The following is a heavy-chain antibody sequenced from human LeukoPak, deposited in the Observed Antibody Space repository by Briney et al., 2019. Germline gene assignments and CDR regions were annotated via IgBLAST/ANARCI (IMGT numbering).Heavy chain of an antibody. CDR1: GGSISSYY. CDR3: AREPGFDSSGYLNWFDP. Sequence: SHTLALTCTVSGGSISSYYWSWIRQPPGKGLEWIACISYSGSTKYNPSLKSRVTISVDTSKNQLSLKLSSVTAADTAVYYCAREPGFDSSGYLNWFDPWGQGTLVTVSS. CDR2: ISYSGST. D-gene: IGHD3-22*01. J-gene: IGHJ5*02. V-gene: IGHV4-59*01.